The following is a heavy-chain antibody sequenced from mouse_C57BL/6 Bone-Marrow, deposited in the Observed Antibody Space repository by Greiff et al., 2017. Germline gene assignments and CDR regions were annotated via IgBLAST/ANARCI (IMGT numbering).Heavy chain of an antibody. Sequence: QVQLKPSGPALVKPGASVKISCKASGYAFSSSWMNWVKQRPGKGLEWIGRIYPGDGATNYNGKVKGKATLTADKSSSTAYMQLSSLTSEYSAVYFCAPLDSPGYFDYWGQGTTLTVSS. CDR1: GYAFSSSW. D-gene: IGHD3-2*01. V-gene: IGHV1-82*01. CDR3: APLDSPGYFDY. J-gene: IGHJ2*01. CDR2: IYPGDGAT.